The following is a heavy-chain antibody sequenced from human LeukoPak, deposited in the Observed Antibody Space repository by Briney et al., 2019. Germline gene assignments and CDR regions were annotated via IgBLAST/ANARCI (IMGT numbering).Heavy chain of an antibody. V-gene: IGHV4-59*01. CDR2: IFYTGST. D-gene: IGHD4-23*01. CDR1: GGSISSYY. CDR3: ATLTGGDDAFDI. J-gene: IGHJ3*02. Sequence: PSETLSLTCTVSGGSISSYYWSWIRQPPGKGLEWIGYIFYTGSTNYNPSLKNRVTISVLTSKNRFPLKLSSVTAADTAVYYCATLTGGDDAFDIWGQGTMVTVSS.